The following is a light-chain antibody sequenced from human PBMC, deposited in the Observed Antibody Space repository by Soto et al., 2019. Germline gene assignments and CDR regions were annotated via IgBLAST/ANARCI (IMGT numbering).Light chain of an antibody. V-gene: IGKV3-20*01. Sequence: DIVLTQSPGTLSLSPGERATLSCRARQSVSSKLAWYQQKPGQAPKLLIYRASTRAAGFPARFIRSGSGTDFTLTITRMEREDFAVDYCQQYGGAITVGKGTRLEIK. CDR3: QQYGGAIT. J-gene: IGKJ5*01. CDR2: RAS. CDR1: QSVSSK.